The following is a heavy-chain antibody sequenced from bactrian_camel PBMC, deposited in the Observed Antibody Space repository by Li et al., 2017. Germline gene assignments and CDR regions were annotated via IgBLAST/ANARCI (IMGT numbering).Heavy chain of an antibody. CDR3: AAVDGLAFGDYGLGICPREFGF. Sequence: HVQLVESGGGSVQAGGSLRLSCELSGYRNKSAACMGWFRQVEGKEREGIASISGADGRTYYADSVKGRFTISQDNAQNTLYLQMDRLKPEDSGIYYCAAVDGLAFGDYGLGICPREFGFWGQGTQVTVS. J-gene: IGHJ4*01. CDR1: GYRNKSAA. D-gene: IGHD5*01. CDR2: ISGADGRT. V-gene: IGHV3S63*01.